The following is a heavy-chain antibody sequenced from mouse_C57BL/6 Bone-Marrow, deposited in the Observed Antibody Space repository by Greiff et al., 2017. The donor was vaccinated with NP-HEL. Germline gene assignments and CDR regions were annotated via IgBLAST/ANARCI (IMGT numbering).Heavy chain of an antibody. Sequence: EVMLVESGGGLVQPGGSLKLSCAASGFTFSDYGMAWVRQSPRKGPEWVAFISNLAYSIYYADTVTGRFTISRDNAKNTLYLEMSSLRSEDTAIYYFERHYGSSSFAYWGQGTLVTVSA. J-gene: IGHJ3*01. CDR1: GFTFSDYG. CDR2: ISNLAYSI. CDR3: ERHYGSSSFAY. V-gene: IGHV5-15*01. D-gene: IGHD1-1*01.